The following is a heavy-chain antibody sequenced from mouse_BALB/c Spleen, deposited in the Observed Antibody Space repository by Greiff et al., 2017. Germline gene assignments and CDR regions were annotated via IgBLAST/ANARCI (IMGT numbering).Heavy chain of an antibody. V-gene: IGHV2-9*02. J-gene: IGHJ2*01. CDR2: IWAGGST. Sequence: VQLVESGPGLVAPSQSLSITCTVSGFSLTSYGVHWVRQPPGKGLEWLGVIWAGGSTNYNSALMSRLSISKDNSKSQVFLKMNSLQTDDTAMYYCARDRGWDMYYFDYWGQGTTLTVSS. D-gene: IGHD3-3*01. CDR3: ARDRGWDMYYFDY. CDR1: GFSLTSYG.